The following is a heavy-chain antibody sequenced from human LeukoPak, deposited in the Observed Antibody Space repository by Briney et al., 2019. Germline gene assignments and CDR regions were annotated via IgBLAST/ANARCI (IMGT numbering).Heavy chain of an antibody. V-gene: IGHV4-39*01. Sequence: SETLSLTCTVSGGSGSRNFYYWGWIRQPPGKRLGWIGSMYYSGSTYYNPSLKSRVTISADTSKKHFSLTLSSVTAADTAVYYCVRHVGSVGAFDIWGQGTMVTVSS. CDR2: MYYSGST. J-gene: IGHJ3*02. CDR1: GGSGSRNFYY. CDR3: VRHVGSVGAFDI. D-gene: IGHD3-10*01.